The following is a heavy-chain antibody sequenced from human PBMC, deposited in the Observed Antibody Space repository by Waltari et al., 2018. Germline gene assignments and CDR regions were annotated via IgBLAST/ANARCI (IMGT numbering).Heavy chain of an antibody. CDR2: IFPGDFAT. Sequence: EVQLVQSGVEVKKPGESLKISCKGSGYIFSDYWIGWVRQVPGKGLEWMGIIFPGDFATTYSPSFQGQVTMSVDKSLSTAYLQWSSLGASDTAIYYCARHGKSGCRGGRCYTSFYYYGMDVWGQGTTVTVSS. D-gene: IGHD2-15*01. J-gene: IGHJ6*02. V-gene: IGHV5-51*01. CDR3: ARHGKSGCRGGRCYTSFYYYGMDV. CDR1: GYIFSDYW.